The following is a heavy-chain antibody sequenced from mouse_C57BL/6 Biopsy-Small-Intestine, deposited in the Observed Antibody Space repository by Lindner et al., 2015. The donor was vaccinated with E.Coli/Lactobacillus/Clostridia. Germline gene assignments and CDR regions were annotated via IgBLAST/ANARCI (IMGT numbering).Heavy chain of an antibody. V-gene: IGHV10-1*01. CDR3: VRNGNYAMDY. D-gene: IGHD2-1*01. J-gene: IGHJ4*01. CDR1: GFSFNTYA. Sequence: VQLQESGGGLVQPKGSLKLSCAASGFSFNTYAMNWVRQAPGKGLEWVARIRSKSNNYATYYADSVKDRFTISRDDSESMLYLQMNNLKTEDTAMYYCVRNGNYAMDYWGQGTSVTVSS. CDR2: IRSKSNNYAT.